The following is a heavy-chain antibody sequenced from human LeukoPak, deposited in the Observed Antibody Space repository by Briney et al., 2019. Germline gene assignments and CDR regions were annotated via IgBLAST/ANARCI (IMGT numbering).Heavy chain of an antibody. Sequence: SEALSLTCAVYGVSFIGYYWSWIRQPPGKGLEGVGEINHSGSTNYNPSLKSRVTISVDTSKIQFSRKLTSVTAADTAVYYCARSLGAQLAPIGWGKGTLVTASS. CDR3: ARSLGAQLAPIG. CDR2: INHSGST. V-gene: IGHV4-34*01. CDR1: GVSFIGYY. D-gene: IGHD2-2*01. J-gene: IGHJ4*02.